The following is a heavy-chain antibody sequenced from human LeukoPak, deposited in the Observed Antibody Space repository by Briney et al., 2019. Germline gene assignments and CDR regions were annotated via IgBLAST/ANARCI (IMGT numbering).Heavy chain of an antibody. CDR1: GYTFTGYY. CDR2: INPNSGGT. D-gene: IGHD2-2*01. V-gene: IGHV1-2*02. Sequence: PSVKVSCKASGYTFTGYYMHWVRQAPGQGLEWMGWINPNSGGTNYAQKFQGRVTMTRDTSISTAYMELSRLRSDDTAVYYCARDLSRGYCSSTSCYEVGWFDPWGQGTLVTVSS. CDR3: ARDLSRGYCSSTSCYEVGWFDP. J-gene: IGHJ5*02.